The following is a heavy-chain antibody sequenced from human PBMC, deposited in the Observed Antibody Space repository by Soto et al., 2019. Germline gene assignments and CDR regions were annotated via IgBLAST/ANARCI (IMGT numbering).Heavy chain of an antibody. D-gene: IGHD3-3*01. Sequence: AASVKVSCKASGYTFTGYYMHWVRQAPGQGLEWMGWINPNSGGTNYAQKFQGWVTMTRDTSISTAYMELSRLRSDDTAVYYCARGLDTIFGVVIIQNNWFDPWGQGTLVTVSS. CDR1: GYTFTGYY. V-gene: IGHV1-2*04. J-gene: IGHJ5*02. CDR3: ARGLDTIFGVVIIQNNWFDP. CDR2: INPNSGGT.